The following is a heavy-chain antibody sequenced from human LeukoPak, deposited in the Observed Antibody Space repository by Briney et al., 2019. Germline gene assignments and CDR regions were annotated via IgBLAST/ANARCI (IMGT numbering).Heavy chain of an antibody. J-gene: IGHJ4*02. D-gene: IGHD6-25*01. Sequence: ASVKVSCKASGGTFSSYAISWVRQAPGQGLEWMGRIIPILGIANYAQKFQGRVTITADKSTSTAYMELSSLRSEDTAVYYCARGDGYHMGEEDYWGQGTLVTVSS. CDR1: GGTFSSYA. V-gene: IGHV1-69*04. CDR2: IIPILGIA. CDR3: ARGDGYHMGEEDY.